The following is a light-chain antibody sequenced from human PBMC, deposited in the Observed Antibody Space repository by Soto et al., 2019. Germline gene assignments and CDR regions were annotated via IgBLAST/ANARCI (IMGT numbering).Light chain of an antibody. CDR1: QTISSW. CDR2: KAS. CDR3: QHYNSYSEA. J-gene: IGKJ1*01. V-gene: IGKV1-5*03. Sequence: DIQMTQSPSTLSGSVGDRVTITCRASQTISSWLAWYQQKPGKAPKLLIYKASTLKSGVPSRFSGSGSGTEFTLTISRLQPEDFATYYCQHYNSYSEAFGQGTKVELK.